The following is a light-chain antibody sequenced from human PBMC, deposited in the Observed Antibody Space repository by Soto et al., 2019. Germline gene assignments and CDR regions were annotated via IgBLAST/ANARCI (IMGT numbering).Light chain of an antibody. CDR1: QGISSY. V-gene: IGKV1-13*02. Sequence: AIQLTQSPSSLSASVGDRVTVTCRASQGISSYLAWYQQKPGNAPKVLIYDASSLESGVPSRFSGSGSGTEFTLTISSLQPDDFATYYCQQYRSYWTFGQGTKVDIK. CDR2: DAS. CDR3: QQYRSYWT. J-gene: IGKJ1*01.